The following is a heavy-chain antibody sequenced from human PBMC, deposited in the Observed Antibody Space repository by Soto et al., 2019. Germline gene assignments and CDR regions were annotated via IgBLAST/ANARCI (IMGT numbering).Heavy chain of an antibody. D-gene: IGHD3-9*01. CDR2: IRFDGSTA. CDR3: VRDRPNTESLTGYFDT. V-gene: IGHV3-33*01. J-gene: IGHJ4*02. Sequence: GSLRLSCEASGFVFRTFRMHWVRRAPGKGLEWLATIRFDGSTARYAESVRGRFKISRYNSMNTLYLQLDRLRVEDTAVYYCVRDRPNTESLTGYFDTWGQGTPVTVSS. CDR1: GFVFRTFR.